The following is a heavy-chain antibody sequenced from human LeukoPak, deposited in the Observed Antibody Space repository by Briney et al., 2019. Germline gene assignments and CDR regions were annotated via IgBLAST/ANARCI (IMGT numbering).Heavy chain of an antibody. J-gene: IGHJ3*02. CDR1: GYTYTSYY. D-gene: IGHD2-15*01. Sequence: ASVKVSCKASGYTYTSYYMHWVRQAPGQGLEGMGWINSKSGGRNYAQKFQGRVTMTRDTSITTAYMELSRLRSDDTAVYYCANSGGEEDDAFDIWGQGTMVTVSS. CDR2: INSKSGGR. V-gene: IGHV1-2*02. CDR3: ANSGGEEDDAFDI.